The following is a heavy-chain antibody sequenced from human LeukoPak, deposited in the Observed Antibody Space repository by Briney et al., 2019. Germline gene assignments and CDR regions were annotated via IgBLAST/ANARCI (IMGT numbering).Heavy chain of an antibody. CDR2: MKQDGSEK. V-gene: IGHV3-7*01. D-gene: IGHD6-13*01. CDR1: GFTFSSYW. J-gene: IGHJ5*02. CDR3: ARGIAAAGPLRFDP. Sequence: GSLRLSCAASGFTFSSYWMSWVRQAPGKGLEWVANMKQDGSEKYYVDSVKGRFTISRDNAKNSLYLQMNSLRAEDTAVYYCARGIAAAGPLRFDPWGQGTLVTVSS.